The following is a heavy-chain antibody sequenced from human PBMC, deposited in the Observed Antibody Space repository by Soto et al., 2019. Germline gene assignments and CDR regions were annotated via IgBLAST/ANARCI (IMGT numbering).Heavy chain of an antibody. CDR2: ISYDGSNK. V-gene: IGHV3-30*18. Sequence: QVQLVESGGGVVQPGRSLRLSCAASGFTFSSYGIHWVRQAPGKGLEWVAVISYDGSNKYYAHSVKGRFTISRDNYKNTLHLQMNSLRAEDTAVYYCAKGAYAVVDASYFDYWGQGTQCTVSS. CDR3: AKGAYAVVDASYFDY. CDR1: GFTFSSYG. D-gene: IGHD2-15*01. J-gene: IGHJ4*02.